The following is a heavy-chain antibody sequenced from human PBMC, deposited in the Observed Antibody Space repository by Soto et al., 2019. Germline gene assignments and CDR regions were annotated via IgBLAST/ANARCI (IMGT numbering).Heavy chain of an antibody. J-gene: IGHJ4*02. CDR2: ISDSGATT. CDR1: GFPFGENA. D-gene: IGHD2-15*01. V-gene: IGHV3-23*01. Sequence: PGGSLRLSCEVSGFPFGENAMSWVRQAPGKGLEWVSGISDSGATTYYADSVRGRFTISRDNSKNTLYLQMKSLRAEDSASYYCAKDDTRRGPLSLWGQGALVTVSS. CDR3: AKDDTRRGPLSL.